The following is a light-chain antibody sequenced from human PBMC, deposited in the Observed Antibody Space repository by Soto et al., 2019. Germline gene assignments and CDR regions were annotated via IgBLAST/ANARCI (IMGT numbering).Light chain of an antibody. J-gene: IGLJ2*01. CDR1: SSNIGNNY. CDR2: DHN. V-gene: IGLV1-51*01. Sequence: QSVVTQPPSGSGAPGQTVTISCSGSSSNIGNNYVSWYQQLPGTAPKLLIYDHNKRPSGIPDRFSGSKSGKSATLGITGLQTGDEADYYCGTWDSSMSALFGGGTKVTVL. CDR3: GTWDSSMSAL.